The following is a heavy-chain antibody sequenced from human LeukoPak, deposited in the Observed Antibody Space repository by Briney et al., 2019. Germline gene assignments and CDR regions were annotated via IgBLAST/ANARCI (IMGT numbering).Heavy chain of an antibody. D-gene: IGHD3-22*01. CDR2: IIPILGIA. V-gene: IGHV1-69*04. Sequence: GASVKVSCKASGGTFSSYTISWVRQAPGQGLEWMGRIIPILGIANYAQKFRGRVTITADKSTSTAYMELSSLRSEDTAVYYCARDIPYDSSGYYYHYYYYMGVWGKGTTVTVSS. CDR3: ARDIPYDSSGYYYHYYYYMGV. J-gene: IGHJ6*03. CDR1: GGTFSSYT.